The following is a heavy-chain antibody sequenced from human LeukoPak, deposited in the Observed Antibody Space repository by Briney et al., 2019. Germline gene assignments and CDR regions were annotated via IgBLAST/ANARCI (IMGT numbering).Heavy chain of an antibody. CDR3: ARRSTRWYSSSPLGFDI. Sequence: PSETLSLTCTVSGGSISSSSYYWGWIRQPPGKGLEWIGSIYYSGSTYYNPSLKSRVTISVDTSKNQFSLKLSSVTAADTAVYYCARRSTRWYSSSPLGFDIWGQGTMVTVSS. CDR2: IYYSGST. V-gene: IGHV4-39*07. CDR1: GGSISSSSYY. J-gene: IGHJ3*02. D-gene: IGHD6-6*01.